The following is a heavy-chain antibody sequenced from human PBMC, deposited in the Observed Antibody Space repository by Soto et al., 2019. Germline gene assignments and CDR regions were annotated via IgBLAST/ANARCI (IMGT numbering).Heavy chain of an antibody. CDR2: IYSGGST. CDR1: GFTVSSKY. D-gene: IGHD2-15*01. J-gene: IGHJ6*03. CDR3: AREGDPGYCSGGSCPSYMDV. V-gene: IGHV3-66*01. Sequence: GGSLRLSCAASGFTVSSKYMSWVRQAPGKGLEWVSVIYSGGSTYYADSVKGRFTISRDKSKNTLYLQMNSLRAEDTAVYYCAREGDPGYCSGGSCPSYMDVWGKGTTVTVSS.